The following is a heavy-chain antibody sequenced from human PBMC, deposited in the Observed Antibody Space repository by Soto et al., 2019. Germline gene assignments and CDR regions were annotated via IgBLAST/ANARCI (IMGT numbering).Heavy chain of an antibody. CDR1: GGPFSSYA. CDR2: IIPIFGTA. CDR3: ARMVFGVDYYYYYYMDV. Sequence: SVKVSCQASGGPFSSYAISWVRQAPRQGLEWMGGIIPIFGTANYAQKFQGRVTITADESTSTAYMELTNMDPVDTATYYCARMVFGVDYYYYYYMDVWGKGTTVTVSS. V-gene: IGHV1-69*01. D-gene: IGHD3-3*01. J-gene: IGHJ6*03.